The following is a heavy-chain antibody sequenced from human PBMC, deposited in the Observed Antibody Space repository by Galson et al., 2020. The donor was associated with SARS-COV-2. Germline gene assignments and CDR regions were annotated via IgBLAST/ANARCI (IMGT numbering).Heavy chain of an antibody. CDR2: FDPEEDGI. CDR1: GSILSEFS. CDR3: ASLGGLDDSTWL. Sequence: ASVKVSCKVSGSILSEFSIHWVRQAPERGLEWMGGFDPEEDGIVYAQKFQDRVTMTEDTSTNTAYMDLSSLTSEDTAAYYCASLGGLDDSTWLWGQGTLVTVSS. D-gene: IGHD3-16*01. V-gene: IGHV1-24*01. J-gene: IGHJ4*02.